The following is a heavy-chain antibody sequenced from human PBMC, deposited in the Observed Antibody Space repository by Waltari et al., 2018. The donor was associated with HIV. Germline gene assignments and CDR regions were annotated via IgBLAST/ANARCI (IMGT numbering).Heavy chain of an antibody. D-gene: IGHD3-10*01. V-gene: IGHV3-21*01. CDR3: ARGGGYSGENWFDP. J-gene: IGHJ5*02. Sequence: EVQLVESGGGLVKPGGSLRLSCAASGFTFSSYSMNWVRQAPGKGLEWFSSISSSSSYIYYADSVKGRFTISRDNAKNSLYLQMNSLRAEDTAVYYCARGGGYSGENWFDPWGQGTLVTVSS. CDR1: GFTFSSYS. CDR2: ISSSSSYI.